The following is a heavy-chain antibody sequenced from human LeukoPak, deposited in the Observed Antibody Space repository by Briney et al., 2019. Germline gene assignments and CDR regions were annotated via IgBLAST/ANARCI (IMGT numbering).Heavy chain of an antibody. CDR1: GDSVSSNSAA. V-gene: IGHV6-1*01. J-gene: IGHJ4*02. CDR3: ARDSTYYDFWSGYFDFDY. Sequence: SQTLSLTCAISGDSVSSNSAAWNWIRPSPSRGLEWLGRTYYRSKWYNDYAVSVKSRITINPDTSKNQFSLQLNSVTPEDTAVYYCARDSTYYDFWSGYFDFDYWGQGTLVTVSS. D-gene: IGHD3-3*01. CDR2: TYYRSKWYN.